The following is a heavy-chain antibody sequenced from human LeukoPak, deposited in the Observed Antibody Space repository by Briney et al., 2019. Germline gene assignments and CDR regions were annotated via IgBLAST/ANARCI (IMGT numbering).Heavy chain of an antibody. CDR2: ISSSSSYI. V-gene: IGHV3-21*01. D-gene: IGHD3-22*01. J-gene: IGHJ3*02. CDR1: GFTFSSYS. Sequence: GGSLRLSCAASGFTFSSYSMNWVRQAPGKGLEWVSSISSSSSYIYYADSVKGRFTISRDNAKNSLYLQMNSLRAEDTAVYYCARDQAMIVVHDASDIWGQGTMVTVSS. CDR3: ARDQAMIVVHDASDI.